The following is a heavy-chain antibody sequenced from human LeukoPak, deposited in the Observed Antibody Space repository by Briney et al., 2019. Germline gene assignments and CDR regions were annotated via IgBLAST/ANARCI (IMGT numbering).Heavy chain of an antibody. V-gene: IGHV3-21*06. CDR1: GFTFSDHS. CDR3: ARVSRVAYSSSWYLDY. D-gene: IGHD6-13*01. Sequence: TGGSLRLSCAASGFTFSDHSMNWVRRAPGKGLEWVSSIFRRNSYIYYSDSVKGRFTISRDDAKNSLYLQMNSLRADDTAMYYCARVSRVAYSSSWYLDYWGQGTLVTVSS. CDR2: IFRRNSYI. J-gene: IGHJ4*02.